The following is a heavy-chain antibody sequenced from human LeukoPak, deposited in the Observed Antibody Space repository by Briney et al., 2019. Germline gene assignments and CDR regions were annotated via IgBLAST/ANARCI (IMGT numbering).Heavy chain of an antibody. CDR2: INHSGST. CDR3: ARVGSWAYSYGYFDY. V-gene: IGHV4-34*01. CDR1: GGSFSGYY. J-gene: IGHJ4*02. D-gene: IGHD5-18*01. Sequence: SETLSLTCAVYGGSFSGYYWSWIRQPPGQGLEWIGEINHSGSTNYNPSLKSRVTISVDTSKNQFSLKLSSVTAADTAVYYCARVGSWAYSYGYFDYWGQGTLVTVSS.